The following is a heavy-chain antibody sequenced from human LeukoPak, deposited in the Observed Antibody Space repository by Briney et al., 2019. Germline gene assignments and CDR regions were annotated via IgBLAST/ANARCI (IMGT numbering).Heavy chain of an antibody. D-gene: IGHD6-19*01. Sequence: SETLSLTCAVYGGSFSGYYWSWLRQPPGKGLEWIGEINHSGSTNYNPSLKSRVTISVDTSKNQFSLKLSSVTAADTAVYYCARHGIAVAGHFDYWGQGTLVTVSS. J-gene: IGHJ4*02. V-gene: IGHV4-34*01. CDR3: ARHGIAVAGHFDY. CDR2: INHSGST. CDR1: GGSFSGYY.